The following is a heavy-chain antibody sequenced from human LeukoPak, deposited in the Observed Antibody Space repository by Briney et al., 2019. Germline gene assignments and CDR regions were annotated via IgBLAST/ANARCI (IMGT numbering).Heavy chain of an antibody. V-gene: IGHV3-74*03. D-gene: IGHD3-10*01. CDR3: ARDYAGSPDY. Sequence: GSLRPSCTASGFTFSTYWINWVRQSPGKGLVWVALINGDGSTTTHADSVKGRFTISRDNAKNTAYLQMNSLRDEDTAVYFCARDYAGSPDYWGQGTLVTVSA. CDR2: INGDGSTT. CDR1: GFTFSTYW. J-gene: IGHJ4*02.